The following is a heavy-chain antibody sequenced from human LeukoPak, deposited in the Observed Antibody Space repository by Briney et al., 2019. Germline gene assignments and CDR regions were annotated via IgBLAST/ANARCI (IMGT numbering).Heavy chain of an antibody. CDR3: VGVDGSGYSPY. V-gene: IGHV4-39*01. D-gene: IGHD5-18*01. J-gene: IGHJ4*02. CDR1: GDSIISNTFS. Sequence: SETLSLTCTVSGDSIISNTFSWGWIRQPPGKGLEWIGNVSYTGDTYYNPSLKSRVTMSADTSKNQFSLKVNSATAADTALYFCVGVDGSGYSPYWGQGTLVTVSS. CDR2: VSYTGDT.